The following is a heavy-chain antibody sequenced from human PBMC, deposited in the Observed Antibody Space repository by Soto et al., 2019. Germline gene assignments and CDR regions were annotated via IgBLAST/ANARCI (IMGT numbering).Heavy chain of an antibody. Sequence: SETLSLTCTVSGDSINSGDYYWSWIRQPPGKGLEWIGYIYYSGSTYHNPSLKSRINISLDTSKNQFSLKLSYVTAADTAVYYCATVPTYYYDRSGYANAFDIWGQGTMVTVSS. CDR3: ATVPTYYYDRSGYANAFDI. CDR2: IYYSGST. CDR1: GDSINSGDYY. D-gene: IGHD3-22*01. J-gene: IGHJ3*02. V-gene: IGHV4-30-4*01.